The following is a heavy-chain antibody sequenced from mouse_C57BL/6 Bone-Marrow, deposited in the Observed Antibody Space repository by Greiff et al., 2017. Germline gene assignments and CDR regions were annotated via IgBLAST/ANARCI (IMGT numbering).Heavy chain of an antibody. CDR2: ISSGGSYT. V-gene: IGHV5-6*01. Sequence: EVQRVESGGDLVKPGGSLKLSCAASGFTFSSYGMSWVRQTPDKRLEWVATISSGGSYTYYPDSVKGRFTISRDNAKNTLYLQMSSLKSEDTAMYYCARPYSNYGAWFAYWGQGTLVTVSA. D-gene: IGHD2-5*01. CDR3: ARPYSNYGAWFAY. J-gene: IGHJ3*01. CDR1: GFTFSSYG.